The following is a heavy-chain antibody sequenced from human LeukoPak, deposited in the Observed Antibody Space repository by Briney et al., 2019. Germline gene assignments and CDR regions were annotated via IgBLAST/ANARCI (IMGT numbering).Heavy chain of an antibody. CDR1: GYTFTSYY. CDR3: ARDRTSTIAAAGKMGNWFDP. J-gene: IGHJ5*02. Sequence: ASVKVSCKASGYTFTSYYMHWVRQAPGQGLEWMGIINPSGGSTSYAQKFQGRVTMTRDTSTSTVYMELSSLRSEDTAVYYCARDRTSTIAAAGKMGNWFDPWGQGTLVTVSS. D-gene: IGHD6-13*01. CDR2: INPSGGST. V-gene: IGHV1-46*01.